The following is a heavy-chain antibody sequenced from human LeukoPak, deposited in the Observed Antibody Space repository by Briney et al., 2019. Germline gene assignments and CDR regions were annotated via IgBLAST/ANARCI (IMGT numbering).Heavy chain of an antibody. Sequence: SVKVSCKASEGTFCSYAISWVRQAPGQGLEWMGGIIPIFGTANYAQKFQGRVTITTDESTSTAYMELSSLRSEDTAVYYCARLEYDSSGYYFYDYWGQGTLVTVSS. CDR3: ARLEYDSSGYYFYDY. CDR1: EGTFCSYA. CDR2: IIPIFGTA. J-gene: IGHJ4*02. D-gene: IGHD3-22*01. V-gene: IGHV1-69*05.